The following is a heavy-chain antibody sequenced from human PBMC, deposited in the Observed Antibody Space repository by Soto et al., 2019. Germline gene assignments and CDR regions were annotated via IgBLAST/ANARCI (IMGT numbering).Heavy chain of an antibody. Sequence: GASVKVSCKASGGTFSSYTISWVRQAPGQGLEWMGRIIPILGIANYAQKFQGRVTITADKSTSTAYMELSSLRSEDTAVYYCARDVKIETGEFPNWFDPWGQGTLVTVSS. CDR2: IIPILGIA. D-gene: IGHD3-10*01. CDR1: GGTFSSYT. J-gene: IGHJ5*02. V-gene: IGHV1-69*04. CDR3: ARDVKIETGEFPNWFDP.